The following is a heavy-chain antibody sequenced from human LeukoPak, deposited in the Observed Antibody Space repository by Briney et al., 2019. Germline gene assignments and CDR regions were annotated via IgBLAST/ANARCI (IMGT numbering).Heavy chain of an antibody. J-gene: IGHJ4*02. CDR2: INPNSGGT. CDR3: AKMTSASGNYPYFDC. CDR1: GYTFTGYY. Sequence: ASVKVSFKASGYTFTGYYMHWVRQAPGQGLEWMGWINPNSGGTNYAQKFQGRVTMTRDTSISTAYMELSRLRSDDTAIYYCAKMTSASGNYPYFDCWGQGTLVTVSS. V-gene: IGHV1-2*02. D-gene: IGHD3-10*01.